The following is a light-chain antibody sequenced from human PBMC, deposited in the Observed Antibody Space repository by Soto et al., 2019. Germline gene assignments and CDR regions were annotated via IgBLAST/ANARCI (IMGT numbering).Light chain of an antibody. Sequence: EVVLTQSPATLSLSPGERAALSCRASQSVSSRYVAWYQQKPGQAPRLLIYDAANRATGIPDRFSASGSETYFTLTISRLEPEDFAVYYCQNYGNSPPWTFGQGTKVEVK. CDR2: DAA. CDR1: QSVSSRY. CDR3: QNYGNSPPWT. V-gene: IGKV3-20*01. J-gene: IGKJ1*01.